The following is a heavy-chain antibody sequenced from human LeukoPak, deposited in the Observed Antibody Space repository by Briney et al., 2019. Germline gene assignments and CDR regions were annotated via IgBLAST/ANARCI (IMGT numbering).Heavy chain of an antibody. V-gene: IGHV4-39*07. CDR2: IYYSGST. CDR1: GGSISNSNYY. D-gene: IGHD3-10*01. J-gene: IGHJ5*02. CDR3: ATGDVPRGWFDP. Sequence: SETLSLTCSVSGGSISNSNYYWGWIRLPPGKGMEWIGTIYYSGSTNYNSSLKSRLTTSVHTSKNQFSLKLSSVTAADTAVYYCATGDVPRGWFDPWGQGTLVTVSS.